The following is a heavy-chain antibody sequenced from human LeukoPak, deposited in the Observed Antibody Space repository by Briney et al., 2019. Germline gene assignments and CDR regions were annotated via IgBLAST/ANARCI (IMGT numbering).Heavy chain of an antibody. Sequence: GGPLRLSCAASGFIFSTFSMNWVRQAPGKGLEWVSYISGTSDTKYYAESVKGRFTISRDNAENSLYLQMNSLRDDDTAIYYCAREAPRSFGQIDYWGQGTPVAVSS. D-gene: IGHD5-18*01. CDR1: GFIFSTFS. CDR2: ISGTSDTK. V-gene: IGHV3-48*02. CDR3: AREAPRSFGQIDY. J-gene: IGHJ4*02.